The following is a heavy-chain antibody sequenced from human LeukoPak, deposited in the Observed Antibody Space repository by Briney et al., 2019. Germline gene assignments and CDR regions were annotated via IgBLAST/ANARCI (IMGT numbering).Heavy chain of an antibody. Sequence: SETLSLTCAVYGGSFSGYYWSWIRQPPGKGLEWIGEINHSGSTNYNPSLKSRVTISVDTSKNQFSLKLSSVTAADTAVYYCARAPWWTRVFDYWGQGTLVTVSS. J-gene: IGHJ4*02. V-gene: IGHV4-34*01. CDR1: GGSFSGYY. CDR2: INHSGST. CDR3: ARAPWWTRVFDY. D-gene: IGHD2-15*01.